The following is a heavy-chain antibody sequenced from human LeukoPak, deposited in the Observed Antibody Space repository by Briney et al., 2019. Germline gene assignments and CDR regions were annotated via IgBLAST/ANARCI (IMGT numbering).Heavy chain of an antibody. CDR3: AAGGTVTNAFDI. Sequence: ASVKVSCKASGYTFTSYAMHWVRQAPGQRLEWMGWINAGNGNTKYSQKFQGRVTITRDTSASTAYMELSSLRSEDTAVYYCAAGGTVTNAFDIWGQGTMVTVSS. CDR2: INAGNGNT. V-gene: IGHV1-3*01. J-gene: IGHJ3*02. D-gene: IGHD4-17*01. CDR1: GYTFTSYA.